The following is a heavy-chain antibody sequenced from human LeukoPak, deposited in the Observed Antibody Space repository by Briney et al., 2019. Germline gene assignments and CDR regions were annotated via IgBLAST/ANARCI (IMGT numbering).Heavy chain of an antibody. CDR3: ARDRYSSSSTGYYYYYMDV. V-gene: IGHV4-30-4*08. CDR2: IYYSGST. D-gene: IGHD6-6*01. CDR1: GGSISSGDYY. Sequence: SETLSLTCTVSGGSISSGDYYWSWIRQPPGKGLEWIGYIYYSGSTYYNPSLKSRVTISVDTSKNQFSLKLSSVTAADTAVYYCARDRYSSSSTGYYYYYMDVWGKGTTVTVSS. J-gene: IGHJ6*03.